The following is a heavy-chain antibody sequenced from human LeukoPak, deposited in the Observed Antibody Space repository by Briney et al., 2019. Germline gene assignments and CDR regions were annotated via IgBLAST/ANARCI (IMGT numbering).Heavy chain of an antibody. D-gene: IGHD3-10*01. V-gene: IGHV3-30-3*01. Sequence: PGGSLRLSCAASGFTFSSYAMHWVRQAPGKGLEWVAVISYDGSNKYYADSVKGRFTISRDNSKNTLYLQMNSLRAEDTAVYYCASHDYYGSGSYYSRLNSWFDPWGQGTLVTVSS. CDR3: ASHDYYGSGSYYSRLNSWFDP. CDR2: ISYDGSNK. CDR1: GFTFSSYA. J-gene: IGHJ5*02.